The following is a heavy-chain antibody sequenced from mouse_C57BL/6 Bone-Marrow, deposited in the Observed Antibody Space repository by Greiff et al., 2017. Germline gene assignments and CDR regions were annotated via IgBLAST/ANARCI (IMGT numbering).Heavy chain of an antibody. Sequence: VQLQQPGAELVRPGTSVKMSCKASGYTFTNYWIGWAKQRPGHGLEWIGDIYPGGGYTNYNEKFKGKATLTADKSSSTAYMQFSSLTAEDSAIYYCARGMGDYGYFDYGGLGTTLTVSS. CDR3: ARGMGDYGYFDY. CDR1: GYTFTNYW. CDR2: IYPGGGYT. J-gene: IGHJ2*01. V-gene: IGHV1-63*01. D-gene: IGHD2-4*01.